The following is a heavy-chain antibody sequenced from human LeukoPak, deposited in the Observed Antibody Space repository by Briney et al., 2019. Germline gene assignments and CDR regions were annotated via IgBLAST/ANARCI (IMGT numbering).Heavy chain of an antibody. D-gene: IGHD1-1*01. CDR3: ARVRPNWNDGTFDY. J-gene: IGHJ4*02. CDR2: IYPSGST. CDR1: GASITNYY. V-gene: IGHV4-4*07. Sequence: KPSETLSLTCTVSGASITNYYWSWIRQSAGKGLEWIGRIYPSGSTHSNPSLKSRVTMSLDTSKNQFSPGLSSVTAADTAVYYCARVRPNWNDGTFDYWGQGTLVTVSS.